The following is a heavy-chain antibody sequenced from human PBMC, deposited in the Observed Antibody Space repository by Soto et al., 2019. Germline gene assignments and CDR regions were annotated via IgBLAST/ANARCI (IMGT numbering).Heavy chain of an antibody. D-gene: IGHD6-25*01. CDR3: ARPAAASYYYFAMDV. Sequence: SETLSLTCTVSGGSISSSGYYWGWIRQPPGKGLEWIGSIYYSGSTYYNPSLKSRVTISVYTSKNQFSLKVNSVTAADTAVYYCARPAAASYYYFAMDVWGQGTTVTVSS. CDR2: IYYSGST. J-gene: IGHJ6*02. CDR1: GGSISSSGYY. V-gene: IGHV4-39*01.